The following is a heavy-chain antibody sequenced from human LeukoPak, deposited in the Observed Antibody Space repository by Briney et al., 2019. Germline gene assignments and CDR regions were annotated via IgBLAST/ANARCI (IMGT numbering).Heavy chain of an antibody. CDR1: GFTFSSYS. CDR3: AKAPLRCSSTSCYSEFQH. Sequence: GGSLRLSCAASGFTFSSYSMNWVRQAPGKGLEWVSSISSSSSYIYYADSVKGRFTISRDNAKNSLYLQMNSLRAEDTAVYYCAKAPLRCSSTSCYSEFQHWGQGTLVTVSS. J-gene: IGHJ1*01. D-gene: IGHD2-2*01. CDR2: ISSSSSYI. V-gene: IGHV3-21*04.